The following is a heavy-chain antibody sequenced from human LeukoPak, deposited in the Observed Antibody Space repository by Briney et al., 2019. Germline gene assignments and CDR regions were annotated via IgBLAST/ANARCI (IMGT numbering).Heavy chain of an antibody. CDR2: IYYSGST. CDR1: GVSISSYY. CDR3: AREPPDY. Sequence: MSSETLYLACTVSGVSISSYYWSWIRQPPGKGLEWIGYIYYSGSTNYNPSLKSRVTISVDTSKNQFSLKLSSVTAADTAVYYCAREPPDYWGQGTLVTVSS. J-gene: IGHJ4*02. V-gene: IGHV4-59*01.